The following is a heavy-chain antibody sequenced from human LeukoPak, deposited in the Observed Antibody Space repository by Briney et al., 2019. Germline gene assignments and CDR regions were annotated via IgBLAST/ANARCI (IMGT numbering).Heavy chain of an antibody. D-gene: IGHD2-15*01. CDR3: VFPYWQDLDH. Sequence: GGSLRLSCAASGFTFRSHSMQWVRQAPGKGLEWVSHISSSGSTIYYADSVKGRLTISRDNAKESLYLQMSSLRDEDTAVYYCVFPYWQDLDHWGQGTLVTVSS. CDR1: GFTFRSHS. V-gene: IGHV3-48*02. J-gene: IGHJ4*02. CDR2: ISSSGSTI.